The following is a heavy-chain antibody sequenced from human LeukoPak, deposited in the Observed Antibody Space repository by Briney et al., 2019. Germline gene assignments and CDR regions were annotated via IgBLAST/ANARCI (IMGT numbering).Heavy chain of an antibody. D-gene: IGHD6-13*01. CDR3: ARGRRHSSSWYPNFDY. Sequence: GGSLRLSCAASGFTFNSYWMSWVRQAPGKGLEWVANIKQDGSEKYYVDSVKGRFTISRDNAKNSLYLQMNSLRAEDTAVYYCARGRRHSSSWYPNFDYWGQGTLVTVSS. J-gene: IGHJ4*02. CDR1: GFTFNSYW. CDR2: IKQDGSEK. V-gene: IGHV3-7*01.